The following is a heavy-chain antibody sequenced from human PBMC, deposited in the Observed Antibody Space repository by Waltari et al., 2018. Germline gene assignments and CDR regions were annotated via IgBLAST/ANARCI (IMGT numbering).Heavy chain of an antibody. CDR2: MYGVDST. CDR1: GFSVSNSY. J-gene: IGHJ4*02. CDR3: AREDYYDVGRIGANFDY. Sequence: EVQLVESGGGLIQPGGSLRLSCAASGFSVSNSYVSWVRQAPGKGLEWISFMYGVDSTLYVDSVKGRFTVSRDNSKNTVYLQMNSLTTEDTAVYYCAREDYYDVGRIGANFDYWGQGTLVTVSS. V-gene: IGHV3-66*03. D-gene: IGHD3-22*01.